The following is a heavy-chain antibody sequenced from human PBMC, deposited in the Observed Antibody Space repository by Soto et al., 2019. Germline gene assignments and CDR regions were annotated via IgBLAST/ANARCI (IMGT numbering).Heavy chain of an antibody. Sequence: HLQLQESGPGLVKPSETLSLTCTVSGGSISSSSYYWGWIRQPPGEGLEWIGRLYYSGSTYYNPSLKSRVTISLDTSKNQFSLKLGSVTAADTAAYYCARHSSLGWVTPRRFGYCMDVWGQGTTVTVS. V-gene: IGHV4-39*01. CDR2: LYYSGST. CDR3: ARHSSLGWVTPRRFGYCMDV. D-gene: IGHD6-13*01. CDR1: GGSISSSSYY. J-gene: IGHJ6*02.